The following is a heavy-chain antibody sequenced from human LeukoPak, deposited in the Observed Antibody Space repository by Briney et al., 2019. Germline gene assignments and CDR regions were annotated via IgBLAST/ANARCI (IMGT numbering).Heavy chain of an antibody. Sequence: ASVKVSCKASGYDFFSHGISWVRQAPGQGLEWMGRITTFNGNTHFAQKLQGRVILTTDTSTSTAYMELIRLRSDDAAVYYCARERGGDNWFDPWGQGTLVTVSS. CDR2: ITTFNGNT. CDR1: GYDFFSHG. V-gene: IGHV1-18*04. D-gene: IGHD3-16*01. J-gene: IGHJ5*02. CDR3: ARERGGDNWFDP.